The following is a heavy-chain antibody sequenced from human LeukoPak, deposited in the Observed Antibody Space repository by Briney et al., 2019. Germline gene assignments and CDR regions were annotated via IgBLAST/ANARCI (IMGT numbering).Heavy chain of an antibody. Sequence: ASVKVSCKASGYTFTSYGISWVRQAPGQGLEWMGWINPNSGGTNYAQKFQGRVTMTRDTSISTAYMELSRLSSVTAADTAVYYCARDAYSSGWAFDYWGQGTLVTVSS. CDR1: GYTFTSYG. CDR3: ARDAYSSGWAFDY. J-gene: IGHJ4*02. CDR2: INPNSGGT. V-gene: IGHV1-2*02. D-gene: IGHD6-19*01.